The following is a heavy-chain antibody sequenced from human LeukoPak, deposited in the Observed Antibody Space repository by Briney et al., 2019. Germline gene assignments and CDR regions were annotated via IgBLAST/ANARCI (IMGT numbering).Heavy chain of an antibody. Sequence: SETLSLTCTVSGGSISSYYWSWIRQPPGKGLEWIGYIYYSGSTNYNPSLKSRGTISVDTSKNQFSLKLSSVTAADTAVYYCARGVLEGLYDLYYYHMDVWGQGTTVNVFS. CDR2: IYYSGST. J-gene: IGHJ6*03. V-gene: IGHV4-59*08. CDR3: ARGVLEGLYDLYYYHMDV. CDR1: GGSISSYY. D-gene: IGHD3-3*01.